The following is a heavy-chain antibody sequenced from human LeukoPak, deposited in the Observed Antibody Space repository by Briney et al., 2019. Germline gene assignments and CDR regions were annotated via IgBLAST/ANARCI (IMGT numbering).Heavy chain of an antibody. D-gene: IGHD6-19*01. V-gene: IGHV1-2*02. CDR2: INPDSGGT. CDR3: ARDSRVSTGWPYYCDY. J-gene: IGHJ4*02. CDR1: GYTFTDYY. Sequence: ASVKVSCKASGYTFTDYYMHWVRQAPRQGLEWMGCINPDSGGTNYAQKFQGRVTMTRDTSISTAYMEPSRLTSDDTAVYYCARDSRVSTGWPYYCDYWGQGTLVTVSS.